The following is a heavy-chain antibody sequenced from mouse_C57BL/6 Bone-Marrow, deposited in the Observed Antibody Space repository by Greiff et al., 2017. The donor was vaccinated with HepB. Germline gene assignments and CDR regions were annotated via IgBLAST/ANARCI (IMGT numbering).Heavy chain of an antibody. CDR2: IDPENGDT. CDR1: GFNIKDDY. J-gene: IGHJ2*01. D-gene: IGHD2-1*01. CDR3: TTWLSTMYFDY. V-gene: IGHV14-4*01. Sequence: VQLQQSGAELVRPGASVKLSCTASGFNIKDDYMHWVKQRPEQGLEWIGWIDPENGDTEYASKFQGKATITADTSSNTAYLQLSSLTSEDTAFYYCTTWLSTMYFDYWCQGTTLTVSS.